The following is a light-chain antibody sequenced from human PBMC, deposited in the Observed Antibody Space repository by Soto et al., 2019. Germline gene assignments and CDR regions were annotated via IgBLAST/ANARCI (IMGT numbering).Light chain of an antibody. CDR2: GAS. CDR3: QQYGSSPWT. V-gene: IGKV3-20*01. Sequence: EIVLTQSPGTLSLSPGERATLSCRASESVSNSFLAWYQQKLGQAPRLLIYGASTRPTGIPDRISGSGSGTAYTLIINRVEPEDFAVYYCQQYGSSPWTFGQGTKVEIK. J-gene: IGKJ1*01. CDR1: ESVSNSF.